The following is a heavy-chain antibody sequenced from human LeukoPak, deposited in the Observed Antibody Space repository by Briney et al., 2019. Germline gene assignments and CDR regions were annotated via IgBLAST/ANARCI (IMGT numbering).Heavy chain of an antibody. CDR3: ARSSSNSGSYQFCY. V-gene: IGHV4-39*01. CDR2: IYYSGST. D-gene: IGHD1-26*01. Sequence: SETLSLTCTVSGDSISSSTYDWGGVRQPQGKGLEWIVSIYYSGSTYYNSSLKSRVTISVDTSKNQFSLKLSSVTAADTAVYYCARSSSNSGSYQFCYWGQGSLVTVSS. CDR1: GDSISSSTYD. J-gene: IGHJ4*02.